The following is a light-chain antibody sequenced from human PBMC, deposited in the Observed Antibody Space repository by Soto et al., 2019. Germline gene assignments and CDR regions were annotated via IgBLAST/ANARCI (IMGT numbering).Light chain of an antibody. CDR1: QSLGNW. CDR3: QQYNSYSSM. V-gene: IGKV1-5*01. CDR2: DAS. Sequence: DIQMTPSPSTLSACVGETVTITFRASQSLGNWLDWYQQKTGKAPKLLIYDASTVESGVPSRLSGSGYGTELTITISSMKTDDFATYYCQQYNSYSSMFGQGTKVDIK. J-gene: IGKJ1*01.